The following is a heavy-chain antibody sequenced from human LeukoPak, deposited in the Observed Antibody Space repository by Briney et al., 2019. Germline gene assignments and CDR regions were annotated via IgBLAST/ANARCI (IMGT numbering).Heavy chain of an antibody. CDR3: ARRAAVANLGYYFDY. D-gene: IGHD6-19*01. V-gene: IGHV5-51*01. Sequence: GESLKISCKGSGYSFTSYWIGWVRQMPGKGLEWMGIIYPGDSDTRYSPSFQGQVTISADKSISTAYLQWSSLKASDTAMYYCARRAAVANLGYYFDYWGQGTLVTVSS. CDR1: GYSFTSYW. J-gene: IGHJ4*02. CDR2: IYPGDSDT.